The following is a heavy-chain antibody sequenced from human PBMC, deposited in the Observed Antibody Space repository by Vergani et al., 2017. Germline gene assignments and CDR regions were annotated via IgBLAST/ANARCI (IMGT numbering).Heavy chain of an antibody. V-gene: IGHV1-69-2*01. CDR3: ATPQTVTTGGMEV. J-gene: IGHJ6*02. D-gene: IGHD4-17*01. CDR2: VDPEDGET. Sequence: VQLVQSGAGVKKPGATMKISCKVSGYTFTDHYMHWLKQAPGKGLEWMGLVDPEDGETIYSEKFKERVTIAAETSTDTAHLELNSLRSEDTAVYYCATPQTVTTGGMEVWGQGTTVIVSS. CDR1: GYTFTDHY.